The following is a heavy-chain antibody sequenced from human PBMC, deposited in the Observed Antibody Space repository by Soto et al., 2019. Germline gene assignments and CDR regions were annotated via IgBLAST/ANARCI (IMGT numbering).Heavy chain of an antibody. D-gene: IGHD3-3*01. CDR3: ARDPITIFGVVINGFDP. CDR1: GYTFTSYG. V-gene: IGHV1-18*01. CDR2: ISAYNGNT. Sequence: ASVKVSCKASGYTFTSYGISWVRQAPGQGLEWMGWISAYNGNTNYAQKLQGRVTMTTDTSTSTAYMELRSLRSDDTAVYYCARDPITIFGVVINGFDPWGQGTLVTVSS. J-gene: IGHJ5*02.